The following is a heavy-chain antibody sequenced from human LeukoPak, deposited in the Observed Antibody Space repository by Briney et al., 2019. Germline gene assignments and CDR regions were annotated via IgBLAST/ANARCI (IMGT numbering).Heavy chain of an antibody. Sequence: SGPTLVKPTQTLTLTCTFSGFSLSTTGEGVGWVRQTPGKALEWLALIYWDDDKRYSPSLKSRLTITKDTSKNQVVLTMTNMDPVDTATYYCAHKGYTDAPVWGQGTLVTVSS. CDR3: AHKGYTDAPV. CDR1: GFSLSTTGEG. J-gene: IGHJ4*02. V-gene: IGHV2-5*02. D-gene: IGHD5-24*01. CDR2: IYWDDDK.